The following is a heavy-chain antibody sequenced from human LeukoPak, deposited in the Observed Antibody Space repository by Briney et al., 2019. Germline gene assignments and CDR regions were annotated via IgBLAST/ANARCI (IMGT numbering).Heavy chain of an antibody. CDR1: GLTFSSYS. Sequence: GGSLRLSCAASGLTFSSYSMNWVRQAPGKGLEWVSSISSSSSYIYYADSVKGRFTISRDNSKNTLYLQMNSLRAEDTAVYYCAKSCYGSGSYLYYFDYWGQGTLVTVSS. D-gene: IGHD3-10*01. J-gene: IGHJ4*02. CDR2: ISSSSSYI. V-gene: IGHV3-21*04. CDR3: AKSCYGSGSYLYYFDY.